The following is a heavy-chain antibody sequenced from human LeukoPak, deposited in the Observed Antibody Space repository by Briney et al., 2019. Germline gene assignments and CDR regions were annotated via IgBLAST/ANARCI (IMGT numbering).Heavy chain of an antibody. Sequence: GESLKISCKGSGYSFTSYWIGWVRQMPGKGLEWMGIIYLGDSDTRYSPSFQGQVTISADKSISTAYLQWSSLKASDTAMYYCARRIAERPNCSSTSCYRLDYYYYMDVWGKGTTVTVSS. CDR1: GYSFTSYW. CDR3: ARRIAERPNCSSTSCYRLDYYYYMDV. V-gene: IGHV5-51*01. J-gene: IGHJ6*03. CDR2: IYLGDSDT. D-gene: IGHD2-2*01.